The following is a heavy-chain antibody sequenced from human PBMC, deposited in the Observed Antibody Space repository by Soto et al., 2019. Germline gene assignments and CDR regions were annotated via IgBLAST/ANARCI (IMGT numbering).Heavy chain of an antibody. CDR1: GFTFSSYS. D-gene: IGHD4-17*01. CDR2: ISSSSSTI. J-gene: IGHJ4*02. CDR3: ARGGYGDYDSLRD. V-gene: IGHV3-48*01. Sequence: QLGGSLRLSCAASGFTFSSYSMNWVRQAPGKGLEWVSYISSSSSTIYYADSVKGRFTISRDNAKNSLYLQMNSLRAEDTAVYYCARGGYGDYDSLRDWGQGTLVTVSS.